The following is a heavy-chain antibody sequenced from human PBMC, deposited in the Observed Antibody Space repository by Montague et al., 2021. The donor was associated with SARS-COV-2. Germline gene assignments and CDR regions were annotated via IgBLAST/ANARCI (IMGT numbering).Heavy chain of an antibody. Sequence: SLRLSCAASGFTFSSYAMHWVRQAPGKGLEWVAVISYDGSNKYYADSVEGRFTISRDNSKNTLYLQMNSLRAEDTAVYYCARNYYDSSDHFDYWGQGTLVTVSS. CDR2: ISYDGSNK. CDR3: ARNYYDSSDHFDY. V-gene: IGHV3-30*04. J-gene: IGHJ4*02. CDR1: GFTFSSYA. D-gene: IGHD3-22*01.